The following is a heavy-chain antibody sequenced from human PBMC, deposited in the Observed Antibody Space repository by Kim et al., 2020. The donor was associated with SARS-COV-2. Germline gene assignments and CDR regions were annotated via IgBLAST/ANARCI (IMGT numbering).Heavy chain of an antibody. V-gene: IGHV3-20*01. J-gene: IGHJ4*02. D-gene: IGHD2-21*01. Sequence: GGSLRLSCAVSGFTFNDYGMSWVRQAPGKGLEWVSGIKRNGDSTGYADSVKGRFTISRDNAKNTLYLQMNSLRAEDTALYHCARGLTGDPFDCWGQGTLVTVSS. CDR3: ARGLTGDPFDC. CDR2: IKRNGDST. CDR1: GFTFNDYG.